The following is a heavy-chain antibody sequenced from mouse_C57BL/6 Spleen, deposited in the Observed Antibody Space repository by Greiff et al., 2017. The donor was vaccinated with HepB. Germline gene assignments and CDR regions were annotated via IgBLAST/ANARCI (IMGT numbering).Heavy chain of an antibody. J-gene: IGHJ2*01. D-gene: IGHD1-1*01. CDR2: ISDGGSYT. CDR1: GFTFSSYA. CDR3: ARAPITTVVTDYFDY. Sequence: EVQLVESGGGLVKPGGSLKLSCAASGFTFSSYAMSWVRPTPEKRLEWVATISDGGSYTYYPDNVKGRFTISRDNAKNNRYLQMSHLKSEDTAMYYCARAPITTVVTDYFDYWGQGTTLTVSS. V-gene: IGHV5-4*01.